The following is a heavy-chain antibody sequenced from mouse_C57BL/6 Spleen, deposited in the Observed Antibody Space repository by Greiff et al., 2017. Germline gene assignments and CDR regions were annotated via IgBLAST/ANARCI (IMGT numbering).Heavy chain of an antibody. CDR2: INPNNGGT. CDR1: GYTFTDYN. D-gene: IGHD2-1*01. CDR3: ARRSEIYYGNYGVVYFDY. J-gene: IGHJ2*01. V-gene: IGHV1-22*01. Sequence: EVKLQESGPELVKPGASVKMSCKASGYTFTDYNMHWVKQSHGKSLEWIGYINPNNGGTSYNQKFKGKATLTVNKSSSTAYMELRSLTSEDSAVYYCARRSEIYYGNYGVVYFDYWGQGTTLTVSS.